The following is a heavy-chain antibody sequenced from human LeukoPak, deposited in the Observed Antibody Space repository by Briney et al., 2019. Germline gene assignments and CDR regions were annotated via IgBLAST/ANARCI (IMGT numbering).Heavy chain of an antibody. V-gene: IGHV4-39*07. D-gene: IGHD3-3*01. Sequence: PSETLSLTCTVSGGSISSSSYYWGWIRQPPGKGLEWIGSIYYSGSTYYNPSLKSRVTISVDTSKNQFSLKLSSVTAADTAVYYCARGGVIILRTIYDYFNYWGQGTLVSVST. CDR2: IYYSGST. CDR1: GGSISSSSYY. CDR3: ARGGVIILRTIYDYFNY. J-gene: IGHJ4*02.